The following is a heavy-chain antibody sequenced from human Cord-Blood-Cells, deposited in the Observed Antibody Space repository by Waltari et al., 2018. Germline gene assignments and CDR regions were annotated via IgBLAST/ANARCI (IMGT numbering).Heavy chain of an antibody. CDR2: INPNSGGT. Sequence: QVQLVQSGAEVKKPGASVKVSCKASGYTFTGYYMHWVRQARRHGLEWMGWINPNSGGTNYAQKFQGRVTMTRDTSISTAYMELSRLRSDDTAVYYCARVKGYDFWSGYYWYFDLWGRGTLVTVSS. V-gene: IGHV1-2*02. J-gene: IGHJ2*01. D-gene: IGHD3-3*01. CDR3: ARVKGYDFWSGYYWYFDL. CDR1: GYTFTGYY.